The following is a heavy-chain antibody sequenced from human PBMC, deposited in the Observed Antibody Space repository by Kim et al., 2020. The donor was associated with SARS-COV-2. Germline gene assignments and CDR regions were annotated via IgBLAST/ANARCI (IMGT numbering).Heavy chain of an antibody. CDR3: AKDPVAYCGGDCYFYFDY. J-gene: IGHJ4*02. D-gene: IGHD2-21*02. V-gene: IGHV3-33*06. CDR2: IWYDGSNK. Sequence: GGSLRLSCAASGFTFSSYAMHWVRQAPGKGLEWVAVIWYDGSNKYYADSVKGRFTISRDNSKNTLYLQMNSLRAEDTAVYYCAKDPVAYCGGDCYFYFDYWGQGTLVTVSS. CDR1: GFTFSSYA.